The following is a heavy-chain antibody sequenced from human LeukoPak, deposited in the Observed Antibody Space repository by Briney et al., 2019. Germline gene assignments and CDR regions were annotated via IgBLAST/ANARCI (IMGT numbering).Heavy chain of an antibody. D-gene: IGHD4-23*01. Sequence: PGRSLRLSCAASGFTFSSYGMHWARQAPGKGLEWVAVIWYDGSNKYYADSVKGRFTISRDNSKNTLYLQMNSLRAEDTAVYYCARDPSTVVTPYAFDIWGQGTMVTVSS. J-gene: IGHJ3*02. CDR1: GFTFSSYG. CDR2: IWYDGSNK. CDR3: ARDPSTVVTPYAFDI. V-gene: IGHV3-33*01.